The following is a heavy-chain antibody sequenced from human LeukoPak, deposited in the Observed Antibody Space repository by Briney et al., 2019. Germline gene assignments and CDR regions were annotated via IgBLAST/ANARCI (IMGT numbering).Heavy chain of an antibody. CDR3: ARGLGGNYPGN. CDR2: INPNSGGT. CDR1: GYTFTGYF. V-gene: IGHV1-2*02. J-gene: IGHJ4*02. D-gene: IGHD2-21*01. Sequence: ASVKVSCKASGYTFTGYFMDWVRQAPGQGLERMGRINPNSGGTNYAQKFQGRVTMTGDTSISTAYMELNRLTSDDTAVYYCARGLGGNYPGNWGQGTQVTVSS.